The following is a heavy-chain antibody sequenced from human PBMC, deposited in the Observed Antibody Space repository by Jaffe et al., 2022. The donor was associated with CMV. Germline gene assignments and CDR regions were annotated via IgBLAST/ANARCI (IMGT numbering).Heavy chain of an antibody. CDR1: GYTFTSYG. D-gene: IGHD3-22*01. CDR2: ISAFNDDT. V-gene: IGHV1-18*04. Sequence: QVQLVQSGAEVKKPGASVTVSCKAFGYTFTSYGISWVRQAPGQGLEWMGWISAFNDDTNYAQKFQGRVTMTTDTSTSTAYMELRSLRSDDTAVYFCGRDTFFYDSSSYYIDHWGQGTLVTVSS. CDR3: GRDTFFYDSSSYYIDH. J-gene: IGHJ5*02.